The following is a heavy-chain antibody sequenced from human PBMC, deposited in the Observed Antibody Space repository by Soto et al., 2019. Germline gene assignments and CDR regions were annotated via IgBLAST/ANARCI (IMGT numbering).Heavy chain of an antibody. V-gene: IGHV4-34*01. J-gene: IGHJ5*02. D-gene: IGHD3-3*01. CDR3: ARGPPITIFGVVIGSDWFDP. Sequence: SETLSLTCGVYGGSFSGYYWSWIRQPPGKGLEWIGEINHSGSTNYNPSLKSRVTISVDTSKNQFSLKLSSVTAADTAVYYCARGPPITIFGVVIGSDWFDPWGQGTLVTVSS. CDR1: GGSFSGYY. CDR2: INHSGST.